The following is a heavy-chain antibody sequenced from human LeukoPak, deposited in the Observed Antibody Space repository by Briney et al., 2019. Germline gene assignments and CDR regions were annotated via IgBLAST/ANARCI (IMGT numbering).Heavy chain of an antibody. CDR1: GFTFSSYW. J-gene: IGHJ4*02. CDR2: IKQDGSEK. D-gene: IGHD3-3*01. CDR3: ARDQDFWSGYFFDY. Sequence: RGSLRLSCAASGFTFSSYWMSWVRQAPGEGLEWVANIKQDGSEKYYVDSVKGRFTISRDNAKNSLYLQMNSLRAEDTAVYYCARDQDFWSGYFFDYWGQGTLVTVSS. V-gene: IGHV3-7*01.